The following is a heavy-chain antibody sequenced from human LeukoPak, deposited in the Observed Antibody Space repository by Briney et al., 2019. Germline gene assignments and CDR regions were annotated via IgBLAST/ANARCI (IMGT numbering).Heavy chain of an antibody. V-gene: IGHV3-74*01. J-gene: IGHJ4*02. Sequence: GGSLRLSCAASGFTFSSYWVHWVRQAPGKGPVWVSRINNDGSGTTYADSVKGRFTISRDDAKNTLYLQMNSLRAEDTAVYYCARSWVYGSDLFDYWGQGTLVTVSS. D-gene: IGHD3-10*01. CDR3: ARSWVYGSDLFDY. CDR1: GFTFSSYW. CDR2: INNDGSGT.